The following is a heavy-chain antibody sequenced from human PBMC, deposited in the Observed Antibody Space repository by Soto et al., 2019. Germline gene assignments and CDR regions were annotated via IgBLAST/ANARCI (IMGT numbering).Heavy chain of an antibody. Sequence: QVQLQESGPGLVKPSETLSLTCTVSGDSISYYYWSWIRQPPGMGLEWIGYTHYSGSTKYNPSLNSRVTILMDTSTNRFSLRLSSMTAADTAVYYCAKWKGGSGSGDWFDPWGQGILVTVSS. CDR1: GDSISYYY. V-gene: IGHV4-59*08. J-gene: IGHJ5*02. D-gene: IGHD3-10*01. CDR2: THYSGST. CDR3: AKWKGGSGSGDWFDP.